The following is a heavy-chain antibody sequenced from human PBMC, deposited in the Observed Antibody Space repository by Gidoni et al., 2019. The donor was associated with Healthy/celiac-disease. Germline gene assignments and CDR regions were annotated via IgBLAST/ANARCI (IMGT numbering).Heavy chain of an antibody. CDR1: GFTFSGSA. CDR2: IRSKANSYAT. Sequence: EVQLVESGGGLVQPGGSLKLSCAASGFTFSGSAMHWVRQASGKGLEWVGRIRSKANSYATAYAASVKGRFTISRDDSKNTAYLQMNSLKTEDTAVYYCTRLGITMVRGIENWFDPWGQGTLVTVSS. D-gene: IGHD3-10*01. J-gene: IGHJ5*02. CDR3: TRLGITMVRGIENWFDP. V-gene: IGHV3-73*01.